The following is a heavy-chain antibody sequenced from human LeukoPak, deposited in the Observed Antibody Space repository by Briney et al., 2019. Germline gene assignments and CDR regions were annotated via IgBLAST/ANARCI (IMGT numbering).Heavy chain of an antibody. CDR3: ARGPWFGELLYFDP. CDR1: SGSFSGYY. CDR2: IHHGGRT. J-gene: IGHJ5*02. D-gene: IGHD3-10*01. Sequence: SETLSLTCSVYSGSFSGYYWSWIRQPPGKGLEWIGEIHHGGRTNYNPTLKSRVTISVDTSKNHFSLKLTSVTAADTAVYYCARGPWFGELLYFDPWGQGTLVTVSS. V-gene: IGHV4-34*01.